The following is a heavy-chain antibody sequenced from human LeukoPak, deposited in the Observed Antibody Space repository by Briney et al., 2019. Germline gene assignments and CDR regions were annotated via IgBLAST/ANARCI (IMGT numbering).Heavy chain of an antibody. D-gene: IGHD6-19*01. CDR2: IYTSGST. CDR3: AREGYTSGWYKTDY. J-gene: IGHJ4*02. V-gene: IGHV4-61*02. Sequence: SQTLSLTCNVSGGSIRSASYYWSWIRQPAGKGLEWIGRIYTSGSTNYNPSLKSRVTMSVDTSKNQFSLRLSSVTAADTAVYYCAREGYTSGWYKTDYWGQGTLVTVSS. CDR1: GGSIRSASYY.